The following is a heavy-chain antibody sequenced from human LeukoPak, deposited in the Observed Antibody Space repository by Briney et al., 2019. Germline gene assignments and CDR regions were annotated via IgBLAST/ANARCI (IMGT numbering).Heavy chain of an antibody. CDR1: GYTFTGYY. CDR2: INPNSGGT. Sequence: ASVTVSCTASGYTFTGYYMHWVRQAPGQGLEWMGWINPNSGGTNYAQKFQGRVTMTRDTSISTAYMELSRLRSDDTAVYYCARELYYDILTGYSKWFDPWGQGTLVTVAS. CDR3: ARELYYDILTGYSKWFDP. V-gene: IGHV1-2*02. J-gene: IGHJ5*02. D-gene: IGHD3-9*01.